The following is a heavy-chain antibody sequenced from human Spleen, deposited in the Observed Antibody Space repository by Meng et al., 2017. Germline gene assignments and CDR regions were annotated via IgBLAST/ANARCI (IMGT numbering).Heavy chain of an antibody. V-gene: IGHV4-39*07. D-gene: IGHD2-21*02. CDR1: GDSISTTSYF. Sequence: SETLSLTCTVSGDSISTTSYFWGWIRQPPGKGLEWIGSIHYTGTTYYTPSLRGRVTISVDTSKNQFYLKMNYVTAADTAMYYCAREGRGLTLPGKYYFGDWGKG. CDR3: AREGRGLTLPGKYYFGD. J-gene: IGHJ4*02. CDR2: IHYTGTT.